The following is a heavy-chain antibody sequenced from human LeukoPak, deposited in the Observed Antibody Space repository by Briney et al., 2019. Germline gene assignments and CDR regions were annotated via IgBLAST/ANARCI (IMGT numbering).Heavy chain of an antibody. Sequence: GASVKVSCKVSGYTLTELSMHWVRQAPGKGLEWMGGFDPEDGETIYAQKFQGRVTMTEDTSTDTAYMELSSLRSEDTAVYYCATDWYYYDSSGYSFDIWGQGTMVTVSS. CDR3: ATDWYYYDSSGYSFDI. V-gene: IGHV1-24*01. D-gene: IGHD3-22*01. CDR2: FDPEDGET. CDR1: GYTLTELS. J-gene: IGHJ3*02.